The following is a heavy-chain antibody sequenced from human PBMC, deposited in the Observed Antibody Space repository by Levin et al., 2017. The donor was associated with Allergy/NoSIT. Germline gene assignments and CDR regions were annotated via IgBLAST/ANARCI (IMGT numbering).Heavy chain of an antibody. CDR3: ARLGEYYYYSYMDV. D-gene: IGHD5/OR15-5a*01. CDR1: GFTFDDYA. V-gene: IGHV3-9*01. Sequence: SCAASGFTFDDYALHWVRQAPGKGLEWVSGINWNSDTIGYADSVKGRFTISRDNAKTSLYLQMNSLRAEDTALYYCARLGEYYYYSYMDVWGKGTTVTVSS. J-gene: IGHJ6*03. CDR2: INWNSDTI.